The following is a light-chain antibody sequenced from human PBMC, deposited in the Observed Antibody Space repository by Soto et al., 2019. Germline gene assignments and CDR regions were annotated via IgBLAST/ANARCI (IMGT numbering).Light chain of an antibody. CDR1: QSICSS. CDR2: GAS. CDR3: QQYYNWRPR. V-gene: IGKV3-15*01. J-gene: IGKJ1*01. Sequence: EVVMTQSPATLSVSPGDTATLSCRASQSICSSLAWYQQKPGQAPRLLIYGASTRATGVPARFSGSGSGTEFTLTISRLQSEDFAVYYCQQYYNWRPRFGQGTKVDIK.